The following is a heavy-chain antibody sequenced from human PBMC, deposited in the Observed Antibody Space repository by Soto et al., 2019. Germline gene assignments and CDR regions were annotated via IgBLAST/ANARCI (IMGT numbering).Heavy chain of an antibody. CDR2: INHSGST. V-gene: IGHV4-34*01. CDR3: ARVLPPVIVVVTRGFRWFDP. D-gene: IGHD3-22*01. Sequence: QVQLQQWGAGLLKPSETLSLTCAVYGGSFSGYYWSWIRQPPGKGLEWIGEINHSGSTNYNPSLKSRLTRPGDTSTNPFSLRLSSVPAADTAVYYCARVLPPVIVVVTRGFRWFDPWGQGTLVTVSS. CDR1: GGSFSGYY. J-gene: IGHJ5*02.